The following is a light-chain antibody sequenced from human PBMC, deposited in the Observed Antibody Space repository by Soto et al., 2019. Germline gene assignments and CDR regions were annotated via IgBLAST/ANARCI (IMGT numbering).Light chain of an antibody. Sequence: EIVFTQSPATLSLSPGERATLSLGASQSVSSGYLAWYQQKPGLAPRLLIYDASSRATGTPDRFSGSGSGTDFILTISRLEPEDFAVYYCQQYSRSPTFGGGTKVDIK. J-gene: IGKJ4*01. CDR3: QQYSRSPT. CDR2: DAS. V-gene: IGKV3D-20*01. CDR1: QSVSSGY.